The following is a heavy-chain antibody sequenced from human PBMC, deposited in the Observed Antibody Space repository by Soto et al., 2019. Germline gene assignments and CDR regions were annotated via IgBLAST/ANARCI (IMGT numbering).Heavy chain of an antibody. D-gene: IGHD1-20*01. J-gene: IGHJ4*02. Sequence: GASVKVSCKASGGTFSSYPISWVRQAPGQGLEWMGGIIPTFGTANYAQKFQGRVTITADKSTSTAYMELSSLRSEDTAVYYCARREVNWNHWHFDYWGQGTLVTVSS. CDR2: IIPTFGTA. CDR1: GGTFSSYP. CDR3: ARREVNWNHWHFDY. V-gene: IGHV1-69*06.